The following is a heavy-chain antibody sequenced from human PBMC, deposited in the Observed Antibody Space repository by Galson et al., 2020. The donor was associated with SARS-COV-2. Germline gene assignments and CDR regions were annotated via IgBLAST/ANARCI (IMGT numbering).Heavy chain of an antibody. D-gene: IGHD3-16*01. J-gene: IGHJ6*02. V-gene: IGHV3-21*01. CDR1: GFPFSSYS. Sequence: GESLKISCAASGFPFSSYSMNWVRQAPGKGLEWVSSISAGSSYIYYADSVKGRFTISRDNAKNSLYLQMNSLRAEDTAVYYCARVGGMATTPSNYEYYGLDVWGQGATVTVSS. CDR2: ISAGSSYI. CDR3: ARVGGMATTPSNYEYYGLDV.